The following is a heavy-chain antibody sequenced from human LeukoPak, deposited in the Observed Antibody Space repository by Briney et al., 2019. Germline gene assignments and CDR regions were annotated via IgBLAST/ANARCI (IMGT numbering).Heavy chain of an antibody. J-gene: IGHJ5*02. V-gene: IGHV3-23*01. CDR1: GLTFSNYA. CDR2: ISGSGGST. D-gene: IGHD3-3*01. CDR3: AKSSKNLIFGVVIANWFDP. Sequence: PGGSLRLSCAASGLTFSNYAMSWVRQAPGKGLEWVSVISGSGGSTYYADSVKGRFTISRDNSKNTLYLQMNSLRAEDTAVYYCAKSSKNLIFGVVIANWFDPWGQGTLVTVSS.